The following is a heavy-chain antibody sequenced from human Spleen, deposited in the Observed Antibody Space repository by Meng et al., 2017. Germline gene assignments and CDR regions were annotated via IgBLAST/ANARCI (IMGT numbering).Heavy chain of an antibody. Sequence: SLKLPCAASGFTFDEYAMQWIRQAPGKGLEGVSGISWNSGTIGYADSVKGRFTISRDNAKNSLYLQMNSLRPEDAALYYCAKVEYKSGAYYFDYWGQGTLVTVSS. J-gene: IGHJ4*02. CDR3: AKVEYKSGAYYFDY. CDR2: ISWNSGTI. V-gene: IGHV3-9*01. CDR1: GFTFDEYA. D-gene: IGHD3-10*01.